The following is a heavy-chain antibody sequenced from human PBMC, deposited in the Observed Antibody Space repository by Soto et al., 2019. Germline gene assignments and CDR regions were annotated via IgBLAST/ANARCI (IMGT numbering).Heavy chain of an antibody. CDR1: DASVGIDTYY. D-gene: IGHD3-16*01. V-gene: IGHV4-61*01. CDR2: VHYSGST. J-gene: IGHJ4*02. CDR3: ARDSYDSLWGIHHFADF. Sequence: SATLSLTCSVADASVGIDTYYWSWIRQPPGKGLEWMGYVHYSGSTNYNPSLKTRVIMSVDTSKDQFSLRLNSVTAADTAVYYCARDSYDSLWGIHHFADFWGQGTLVTVSS.